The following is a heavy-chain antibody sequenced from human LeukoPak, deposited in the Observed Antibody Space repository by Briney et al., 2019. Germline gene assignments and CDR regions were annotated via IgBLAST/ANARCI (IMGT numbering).Heavy chain of an antibody. D-gene: IGHD3-22*01. J-gene: IGHJ6*03. Sequence: ASVKVSCKASGGNFGSYAINWVRQAPGQGLEWMGIINPSGGSTSYAQKFQGRVTMTRDTSTSTVYMELSSLRSEDTAVYYCARDWGYYYDSSGYYNDRYYYYYYMDVWGKGTTVTISS. CDR2: INPSGGST. V-gene: IGHV1-46*01. CDR3: ARDWGYYYDSSGYYNDRYYYYYYMDV. CDR1: GGNFGSYA.